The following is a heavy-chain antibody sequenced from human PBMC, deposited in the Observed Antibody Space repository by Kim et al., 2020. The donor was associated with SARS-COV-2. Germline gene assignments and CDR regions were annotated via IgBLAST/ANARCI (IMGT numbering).Heavy chain of an antibody. J-gene: IGHJ4*02. V-gene: IGHV1-2*02. CDR2: PNSGGT. Sequence: PNSGGTSYAQKFQGRVTRTRDTSISTAYMELSRLKFDDTAVYYCARHYDYWGQGTLVTVSS. CDR3: ARHYDY. D-gene: IGHD3-3*02.